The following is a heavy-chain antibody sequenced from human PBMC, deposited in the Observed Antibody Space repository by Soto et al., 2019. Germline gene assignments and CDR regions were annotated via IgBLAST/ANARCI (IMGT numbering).Heavy chain of an antibody. CDR3: ARDSSRWYLKDY. D-gene: IGHD6-19*01. Sequence: QVQLVESGGGVVQPGRSLRLSCAASGFTFSSYAMHWVRQAPGKGLEWVAVISYDGSNKYYADSVKGRFTISRDNSKNTLYLQMNSLRAEDTAVYYCARDSSRWYLKDYWGQGTLVTVSS. CDR1: GFTFSSYA. J-gene: IGHJ4*02. V-gene: IGHV3-30-3*01. CDR2: ISYDGSNK.